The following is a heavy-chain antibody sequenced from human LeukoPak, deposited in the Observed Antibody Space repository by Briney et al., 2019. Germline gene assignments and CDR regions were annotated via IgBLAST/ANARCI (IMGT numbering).Heavy chain of an antibody. CDR3: ATDTLRFRMDV. Sequence: GGSLRLSCAASGFTFSSYAMYWVRQAPGKGLEWVALISYDGSNKYYADSVKGRFTISRDNAKNSLFLQMNSLRDDDTGVYFCATDTLRFRMDVWGKGTTVIVSS. CDR2: ISYDGSNK. J-gene: IGHJ6*04. V-gene: IGHV3-30*04. D-gene: IGHD3-3*01. CDR1: GFTFSSYA.